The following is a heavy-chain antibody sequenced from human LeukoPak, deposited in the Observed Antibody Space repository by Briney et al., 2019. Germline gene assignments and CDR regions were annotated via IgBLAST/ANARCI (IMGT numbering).Heavy chain of an antibody. D-gene: IGHD3-9*01. CDR2: INHSGST. CDR3: ARQSTGYSYYYYYYMDV. Sequence: PGGSLRLSCAASGFTFSSYEMNWIRRPPGKGLEWIGEINHSGSTNYNPSLKSRVTISVDTSKNQFSLKLISVTAADTAVYYCARQSTGYSYYYYYYMDVWGKGTTVTISS. V-gene: IGHV4-34*01. CDR1: GFTFSSYE. J-gene: IGHJ6*03.